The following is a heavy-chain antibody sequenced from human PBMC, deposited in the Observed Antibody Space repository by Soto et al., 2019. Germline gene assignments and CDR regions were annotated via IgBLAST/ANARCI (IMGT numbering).Heavy chain of an antibody. J-gene: IGHJ6*02. CDR1: GGTFSSFT. V-gene: IGHV1-69*13. CDR3: AKDRRADWESYYYYAMDV. Sequence: SVNVSCKASGGTFSSFTISGGRQAPVQGLEWMGGIIPIYGTANYAQKFQGRVTITADASTRAAYMELSSLRSEDTAVYYCAKDRRADWESYYYYAMDVWGQGTTVTVSS. CDR2: IIPIYGTA. D-gene: IGHD1-26*01.